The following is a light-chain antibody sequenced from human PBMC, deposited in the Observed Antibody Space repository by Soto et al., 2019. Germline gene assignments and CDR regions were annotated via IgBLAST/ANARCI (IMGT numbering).Light chain of an antibody. CDR1: QSLDNC. J-gene: IGKJ5*01. CDR3: QQYNRYWT. Sequence: DIQMTQSPSTLSASIGDRVTITCRARQSLDNCLAWYQQNPGKAPKLLIYDVSSLESGVPSRFSGSGSETEFTLTISSLFPDDFATYYCQQYNRYWTFGQGTLLEVK. CDR2: DVS. V-gene: IGKV1-5*01.